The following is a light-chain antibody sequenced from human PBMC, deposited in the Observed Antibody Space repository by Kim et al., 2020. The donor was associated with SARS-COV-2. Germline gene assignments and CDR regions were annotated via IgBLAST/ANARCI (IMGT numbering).Light chain of an antibody. CDR2: LAS. CDR3: QHYSRFPYT. Sequence: DIQMTQSPSTLSASIGDRVTITCRASQMIDTWLAWYQQKPGKAPKLLIYLASTLEKGVPPRFSGSGSGAEFTLTINSLQPDDFATYYCQHYSRFPYTFGQGTKVDIK. J-gene: IGKJ2*01. CDR1: QMIDTW. V-gene: IGKV1-5*03.